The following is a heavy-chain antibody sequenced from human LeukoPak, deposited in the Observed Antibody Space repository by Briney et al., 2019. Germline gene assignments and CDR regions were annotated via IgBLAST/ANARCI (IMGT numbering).Heavy chain of an antibody. CDR2: IYCSGST. D-gene: IGHD1/OR15-1a*01. Sequence: SETLSLTCTVSGGSVSSHQRSWIRQPPGKGLEWIGYIYCSGSTYYNPSLKSRVTISVDTSKNQFSLKLSSVTAADTAVYYCARTETTLGGLDYWGQGTLVTVSS. CDR1: GGSVSSHQ. V-gene: IGHV4-59*02. CDR3: ARTETTLGGLDY. J-gene: IGHJ4*02.